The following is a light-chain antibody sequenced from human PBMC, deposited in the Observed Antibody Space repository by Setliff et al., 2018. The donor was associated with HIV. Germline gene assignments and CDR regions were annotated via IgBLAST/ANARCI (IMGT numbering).Light chain of an antibody. Sequence: QSALTQPRSVSGSPGQSVTISYTGTSSDIGGYNYVSWYQQHPGKAPKLMIYDVSKRPSGVPDRFSGSKSGNTASLTISGLQAEDEADYYCCSYAGSYTVFGGGTKVTVL. CDR1: SSDIGGYNY. CDR2: DVS. CDR3: CSYAGSYTV. V-gene: IGLV2-11*01. J-gene: IGLJ2*01.